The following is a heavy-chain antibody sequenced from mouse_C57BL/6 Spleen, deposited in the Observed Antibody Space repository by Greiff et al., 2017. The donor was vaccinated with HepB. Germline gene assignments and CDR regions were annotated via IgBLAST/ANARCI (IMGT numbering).Heavy chain of an antibody. V-gene: IGHV3-6*01. CDR1: GYSITSGYY. D-gene: IGHD2-4*01. CDR3: ARAIYYDYPPWFAY. Sequence: EVQRVESGPGLVKPSPSLSLTCSVTGYSITSGYYWNWIRQFPGNKLEWMGYISYDGSNNYNPSLKNRISITRDTSKNQVFLKLNSVTTEDTATYYCARAIYYDYPPWFAYWGQGTLVTVSA. CDR2: ISYDGSN. J-gene: IGHJ3*01.